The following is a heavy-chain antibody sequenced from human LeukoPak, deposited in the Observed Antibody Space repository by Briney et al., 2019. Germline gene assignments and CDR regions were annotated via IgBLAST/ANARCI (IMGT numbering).Heavy chain of an antibody. CDR3: LKLGDDSTDD. CDR2: MNWDGKEK. V-gene: IGHV3-7*01. CDR1: GFTFSEQW. D-gene: IGHD4-17*01. Sequence: PGGSLRLSCAASGFTFSEQWMGWARQSPGKGLECVATMNWDGKEKYYVDSVKGRFSISRDNDDNFLFLQLNGLRVEDTAIYYCLKLGDDSTDDWGQGVLVTVSS. J-gene: IGHJ4*02.